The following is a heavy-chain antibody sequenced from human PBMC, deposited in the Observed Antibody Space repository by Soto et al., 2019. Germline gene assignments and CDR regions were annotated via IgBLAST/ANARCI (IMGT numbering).Heavy chain of an antibody. CDR2: INSDGSST. V-gene: IGHV3-74*01. Sequence: VGSLRLSCAASGFTFRNYWMHWVRQAPGKGLVWVSRINSDGSSTNYADSVKGRFTISRDNAKNTLYLQMNSLRAEDTAVYYCARELGYDFQPWGQGTLVTVSS. CDR3: ARELGYDFQP. CDR1: GFTFRNYW. J-gene: IGHJ5*02. D-gene: IGHD3-3*01.